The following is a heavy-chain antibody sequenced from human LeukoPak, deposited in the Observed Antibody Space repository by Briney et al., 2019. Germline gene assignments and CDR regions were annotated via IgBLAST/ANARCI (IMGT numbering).Heavy chain of an antibody. V-gene: IGHV3-74*01. CDR1: GFTFSSYW. Sequence: GGSLRLSCAVSGFTFSSYWMHWVRQAPGKGLVWVSRIDRDGSRINYADSVKGRFTISRDNGKNTLFLQMNSLRAEDATVYYCVRGNDYGGPHYWGQGTLVTVSS. J-gene: IGHJ4*02. D-gene: IGHD4-23*01. CDR2: IDRDGSRI. CDR3: VRGNDYGGPHY.